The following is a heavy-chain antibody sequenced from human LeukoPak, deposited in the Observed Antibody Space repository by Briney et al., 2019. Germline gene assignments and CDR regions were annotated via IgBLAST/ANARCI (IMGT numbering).Heavy chain of an antibody. D-gene: IGHD2-21*01. Sequence: GGSLRLACAPSGLTFTEYGITWVRHPPGQRLGLVANIKQDGSDIYHLDSVESRFTISRDNTKNSVYLQMNSLGVEDTAVYYCAREAYCGGPSRFAVRYMHVWGEGTTVPVSS. CDR2: IKQDGSDI. CDR1: GLTFTEYG. V-gene: IGHV3-7*01. CDR3: AREAYCGGPSRFAVRYMHV. J-gene: IGHJ6*03.